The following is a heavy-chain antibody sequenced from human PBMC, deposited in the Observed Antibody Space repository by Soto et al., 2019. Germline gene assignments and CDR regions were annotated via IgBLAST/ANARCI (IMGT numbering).Heavy chain of an antibody. CDR3: ARQSSIAARPDYYYGMDV. J-gene: IGHJ6*02. D-gene: IGHD6-6*01. V-gene: IGHV5-10-1*01. Sequence: HGESLKISCKGSGYSFTSYWISWVRQMPGKGLEWMGRIDPSDSYTNYSPSFQGHVTISADKSISTAYLQWSSLKASDTAMYYCARQSSIAARPDYYYGMDVWGQGTTVTVSS. CDR1: GYSFTSYW. CDR2: IDPSDSYT.